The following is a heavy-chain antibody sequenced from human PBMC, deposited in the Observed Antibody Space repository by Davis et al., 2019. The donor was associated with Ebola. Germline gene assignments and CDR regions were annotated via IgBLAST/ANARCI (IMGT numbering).Heavy chain of an antibody. CDR3: ARAVAASWSPFDN. CDR1: GFTFSNYW. CDR2: INTDGTTT. V-gene: IGHV3-74*01. D-gene: IGHD6-19*01. Sequence: HTGGSLRLSCAASGFTFSNYWIHWVRLAPGKGPVWVSRINTDGTTTTYADSVKGRFTISRDTAKNTLYLQMNSLRAEDTAVYYCARAVAASWSPFDNWGQGTLVTVSS. J-gene: IGHJ4*02.